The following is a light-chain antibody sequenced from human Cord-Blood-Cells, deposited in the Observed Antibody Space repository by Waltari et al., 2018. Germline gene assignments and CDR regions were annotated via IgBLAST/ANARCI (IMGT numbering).Light chain of an antibody. CDR2: DVS. Sequence: QSALTQPRSVSGSPGQSVTIPCPGTSSDVGGYNYVAWYQHHTGKAPKLIIYDVSKRPSGVPDRFSGSKSGNTAYLTISGLQAEDEADYYCCSYACSYTLVFGGGTKLTVL. V-gene: IGLV2-11*01. J-gene: IGLJ2*01. CDR3: CSYACSYTLV. CDR1: SSDVGGYNY.